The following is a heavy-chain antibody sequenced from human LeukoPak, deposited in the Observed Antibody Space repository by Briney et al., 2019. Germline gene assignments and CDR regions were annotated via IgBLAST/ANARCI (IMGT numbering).Heavy chain of an antibody. CDR3: AKGTTRVLRYFDWSPDDY. CDR1: GFTFSSFA. V-gene: IGHV3-30*04. Sequence: GGSLRLSCAASGFTFSSFAMHWVRQAPGKGLEWVAVISYDGSNMYYADSVKGRFTISRDNSKNTLYLQMNSLRAEDTAVYYCAKGTTRVLRYFDWSPDDYWGQGTLVTVSS. J-gene: IGHJ4*02. D-gene: IGHD3-9*01. CDR2: ISYDGSNM.